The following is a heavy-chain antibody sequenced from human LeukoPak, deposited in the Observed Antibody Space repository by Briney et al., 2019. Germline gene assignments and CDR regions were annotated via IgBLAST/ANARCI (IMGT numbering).Heavy chain of an antibody. J-gene: IGHJ4*02. CDR2: ISPYSGNT. CDR3: ARRPAVTSLDY. Sequence: ASVKLSCTASGYTFTSYGISWVRQAPGQGLEWMGWISPYSGNTNYAQKLQGRVTMTTDTSTSTAYMELSSLRADDTAVYYCARRPAVTSLDYWGEGTLVTVSS. V-gene: IGHV1-18*01. CDR1: GYTFTSYG. D-gene: IGHD6-13*01.